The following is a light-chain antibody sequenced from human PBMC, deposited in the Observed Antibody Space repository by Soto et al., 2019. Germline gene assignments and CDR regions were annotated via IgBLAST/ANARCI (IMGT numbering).Light chain of an antibody. Sequence: DIRMTQSPATLSASVGDRVTITCRASQSISRWLAWYQQKPGKPPKLLIYMASNLETGVPSRFSGSGSGTEFTLSITSLQPDDFATYYCQQYNHDSTFGQGTKVE. CDR2: MAS. J-gene: IGKJ1*01. CDR3: QQYNHDST. V-gene: IGKV1-5*03. CDR1: QSISRW.